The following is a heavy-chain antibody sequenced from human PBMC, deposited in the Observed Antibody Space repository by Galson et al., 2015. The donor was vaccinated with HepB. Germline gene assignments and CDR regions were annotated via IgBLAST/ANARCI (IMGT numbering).Heavy chain of an antibody. D-gene: IGHD6-13*01. V-gene: IGHV1-69*13. Sequence: SVKVSCKASGGTFSSYAISWVRQAPGQGLEWMGGIIPIFGTANYAQKFQGRVTITADESTSTAYMELSSLRSEDTAVYYCARDRTAAADPLYYYMDVWGKGTTVTVSS. J-gene: IGHJ6*03. CDR3: ARDRTAAADPLYYYMDV. CDR2: IIPIFGTA. CDR1: GGTFSSYA.